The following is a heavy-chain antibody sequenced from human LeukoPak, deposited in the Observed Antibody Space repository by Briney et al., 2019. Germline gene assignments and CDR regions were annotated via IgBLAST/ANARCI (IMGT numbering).Heavy chain of an antibody. D-gene: IGHD4-17*01. CDR1: GDSISHNYF. CDR3: GRHDYGDSSAAFDI. J-gene: IGHJ3*02. CDR2: IYRTGRT. V-gene: IGHV4-4*02. Sequence: PSETLSLTCAVSGDSISHNYFFRWVRPFPGKVLDYLGEIYRTGRTNYNPSLKSRVTISIDKSENQFSLNLRSVTAADTAVYYCGRHDYGDSSAAFDIWGQGTMLTVSS.